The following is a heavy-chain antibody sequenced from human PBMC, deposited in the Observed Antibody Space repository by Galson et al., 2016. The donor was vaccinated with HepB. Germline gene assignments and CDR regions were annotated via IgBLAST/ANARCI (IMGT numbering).Heavy chain of an antibody. CDR3: VSGVVRGVVSVDDAFDL. Sequence: SLRLSCAASGFIFSNYGLDWVRQAPGKGLEWVAVIWYDGSKKYYGDAVKGRFSISRDNSKKTLYLQMNSLSVEDTAVYYCVSGVVRGVVSVDDAFDLWGQGISVTVS. D-gene: IGHD3-10*01. V-gene: IGHV3-33*01. J-gene: IGHJ3*01. CDR1: GFIFSNYG. CDR2: IWYDGSKK.